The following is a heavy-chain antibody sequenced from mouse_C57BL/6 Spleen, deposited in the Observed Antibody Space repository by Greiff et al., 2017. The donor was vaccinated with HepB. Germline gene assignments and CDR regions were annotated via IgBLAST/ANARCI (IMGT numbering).Heavy chain of an antibody. V-gene: IGHV1-54*01. D-gene: IGHD1-1*01. CDR1: GYAFTNYL. J-gene: IGHJ4*01. CDR2: INPGSGGT. Sequence: VKLMESGAELVRPGTSVKVSCKASGYAFTNYLIEWVKQRPGQGLEWIGVINPGSGGTNYNEKFKGKATLTADKSSSTAYMQLSSLTSEDSAVYFCARRDYYGSSGYYAMDYWGQGTSVTVSS. CDR3: ARRDYYGSSGYYAMDY.